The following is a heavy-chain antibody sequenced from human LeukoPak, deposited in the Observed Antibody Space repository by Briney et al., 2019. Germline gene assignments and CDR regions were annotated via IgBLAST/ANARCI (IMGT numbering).Heavy chain of an antibody. V-gene: IGHV3-48*03. CDR1: GFTFSSYE. CDR2: ISSSGSTI. Sequence: GGSLRLSCAASGFTFSSYEMNWVRQAPGKGLEWVSYISSSGSTIYYADSVKGRFTISRDNAKNSLYLQMNSLRAEDTAVYYCARGVVGATLPDYWGQGTLVTVSS. J-gene: IGHJ4*02. D-gene: IGHD1-26*01. CDR3: ARGVVGATLPDY.